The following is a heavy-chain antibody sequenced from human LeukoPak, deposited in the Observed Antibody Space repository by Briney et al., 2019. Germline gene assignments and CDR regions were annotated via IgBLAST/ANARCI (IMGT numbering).Heavy chain of an antibody. J-gene: IGHJ4*02. V-gene: IGHV3-7*03. CDR3: ARVWFGYFFQ. D-gene: IGHD3-10*01. Sequence: GGSLRLSCAASGFTFSSYWMSWVRQAPGKGLEWVANIKQDGSEKYYVDSVKGRFTISKDNSNNTVFLQMNSVRVEDTAVYYCARVWFGYFFQWGQGALVTVSS. CDR2: IKQDGSEK. CDR1: GFTFSSYW.